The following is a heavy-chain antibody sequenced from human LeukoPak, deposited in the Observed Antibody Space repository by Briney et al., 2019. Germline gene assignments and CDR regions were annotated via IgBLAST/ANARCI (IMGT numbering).Heavy chain of an antibody. D-gene: IGHD1-7*01. V-gene: IGHV3-74*01. CDR2: INSDGSHT. CDR3: TTAGNYRFDN. J-gene: IGHJ4*02. CDR1: GFTFSIYG. Sequence: GRSLRLSCVASGFTFSIYGMHWVRQAPGKGLVWVSRINSDGSHTNYADSVKGRFTISRDNAKNTLYLQMNSLRAEDTAVYYCTTAGNYRFDNWGQGTLVTVSS.